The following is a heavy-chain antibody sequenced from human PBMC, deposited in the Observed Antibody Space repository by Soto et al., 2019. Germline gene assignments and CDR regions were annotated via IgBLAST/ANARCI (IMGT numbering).Heavy chain of an antibody. CDR1: GGTFSSYA. CDR3: ARHKYCGGDCYFVYFDY. D-gene: IGHD2-21*02. CDR2: IIPIFGTA. V-gene: IGHV1-69*12. Sequence: QVQLVQSGAEVKKPGSSVRVSCKASGGTFSSYAISWVRQAPGQGLEWMGGIIPIFGTANYAQKFQGRVTITADESTSTAYMELSSLRSEDTDVYYCARHKYCGGDCYFVYFDYWGQGTLATVSS. J-gene: IGHJ4*02.